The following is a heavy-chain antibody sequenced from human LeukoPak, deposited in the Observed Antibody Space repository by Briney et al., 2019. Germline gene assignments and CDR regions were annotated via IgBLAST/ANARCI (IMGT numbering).Heavy chain of an antibody. Sequence: PSETLSLTCTVSGGSISSSSYYWGWIRQPPGKGLEWIGSIYYSGSTYYNPSLKSRVTISVDTSKNQFSLKLSSVTAADTAVYYCARANVLLWFGELSKNYYYYYGMDVWGQGTTVTVSS. CDR1: GGSISSSSYY. CDR2: IYYSGST. D-gene: IGHD3-10*01. CDR3: ARANVLLWFGELSKNYYYYYGMDV. V-gene: IGHV4-39*01. J-gene: IGHJ6*02.